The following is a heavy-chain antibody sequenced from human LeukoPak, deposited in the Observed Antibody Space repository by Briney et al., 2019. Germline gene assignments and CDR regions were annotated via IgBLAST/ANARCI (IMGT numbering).Heavy chain of an antibody. CDR2: ISSSGNTI. D-gene: IGHD1-14*01. V-gene: IGHV3-48*04. J-gene: IGHJ4*02. CDR3: ARRYL. CDR1: GFTFSSYW. Sequence: GGSLRLSCAASGFTFSSYWMHWVRQAPGKGLEWVSYISSSGNTIYYADSVKGRFAISRDNAKNSLYLQMNSLRAEDTAVYYCARRYLGGQGTLVTVSS.